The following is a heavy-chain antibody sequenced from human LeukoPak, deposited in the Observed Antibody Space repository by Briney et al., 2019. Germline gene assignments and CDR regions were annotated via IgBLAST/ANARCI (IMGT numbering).Heavy chain of an antibody. J-gene: IGHJ6*03. V-gene: IGHV4-59*11. D-gene: IGHD3-3*01. CDR2: IHYSGDT. CDR3: ARLIRSGDYPYFYYYMDV. CDR1: GGPIHY. Sequence: SETLSLTCSVSGGPIHYWSWIRQPPGKGLEWIAYIHYSGDTNYNPPLRSRVTISLDTSGNQFSLRLSSVTAADTAVYYCARLIRSGDYPYFYYYMDVWGKGTTVTVSS.